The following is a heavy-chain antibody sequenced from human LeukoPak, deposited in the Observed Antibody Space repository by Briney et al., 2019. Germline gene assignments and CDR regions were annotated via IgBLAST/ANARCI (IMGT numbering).Heavy chain of an antibody. J-gene: IGHJ4*02. CDR2: IRPYDGHT. D-gene: IGHD3-16*01. CDR3: VRDGGAESPTTGY. V-gene: IGHV1-18*04. CDR1: GYSFGIYG. Sequence: ASVKVSCKASGYSFGIYGISWVRQAPGQGLEWMAWIRPYDGHTNYAQNLHARVTLTADMSTSTVYMEMFSLRSDDTAIYYCVRDGGAESPTTGYWGQGTLVTVSS.